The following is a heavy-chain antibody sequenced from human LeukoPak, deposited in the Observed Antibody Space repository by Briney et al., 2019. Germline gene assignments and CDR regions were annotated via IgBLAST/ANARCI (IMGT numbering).Heavy chain of an antibody. V-gene: IGHV3-53*01. Sequence: GGSLRLSCAASGFTISSNYISWVRQAPGKGLEWVSLIYTSGSTYYADSVKGRFTISRDNSKNTLYLQMNSLRAEDTAVYYCARVTTSGSYKFDNWGQGTLVTVSS. CDR1: GFTISSNY. CDR3: ARVTTSGSYKFDN. CDR2: IYTSGST. D-gene: IGHD3-10*01. J-gene: IGHJ4*02.